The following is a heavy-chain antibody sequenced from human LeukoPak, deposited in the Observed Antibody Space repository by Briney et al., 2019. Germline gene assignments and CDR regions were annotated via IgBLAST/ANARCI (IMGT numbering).Heavy chain of an antibody. CDR3: ARGGGSSWYTYYFDY. D-gene: IGHD6-13*01. CDR2: SYDSGST. CDR1: GESISSYY. V-gene: IGHV4-59*08. Sequence: SETLSLTCIVSGESISSYYWSWIRQPPGKGLEWIGYSYDSGSTNYNPSLKSRVTISVDTSKSQVSLKLSSVTAADTAVYYCARGGGSSWYTYYFDYWGQGTLVTVSS. J-gene: IGHJ4*02.